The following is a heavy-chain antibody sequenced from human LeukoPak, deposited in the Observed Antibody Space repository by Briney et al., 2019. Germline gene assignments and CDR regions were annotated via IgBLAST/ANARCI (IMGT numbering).Heavy chain of an antibody. CDR1: GFTVSSNY. J-gene: IGHJ4*02. CDR2: LSGSSGST. CDR3: ASSTSYYNYFDY. Sequence: GGSLRLSCAASGFTVSSNYMSWVRQAPGKGLEWVSALSGSSGSTYYADSVKGRFTISRDNPKNTLFLQMISLRAEDTAIYFCASSTSYYNYFDYWGQGTLVTVSS. V-gene: IGHV3-23*01. D-gene: IGHD2-2*02.